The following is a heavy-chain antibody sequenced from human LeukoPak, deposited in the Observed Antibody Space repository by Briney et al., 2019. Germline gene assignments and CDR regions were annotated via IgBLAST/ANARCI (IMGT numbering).Heavy chain of an antibody. Sequence: PSETLSLTCTVSGGSVSSSTFYWGWIRQPPGKGLEWIGYIYNSGSTKYNPSLKSRVTISVDTSKNQFSLKLSSVTAADTAVYYCARVGYYYYYMDVWGKGTTVTVSS. D-gene: IGHD3-10*01. CDR3: ARVGYYYYYMDV. CDR1: GGSVSSSTFY. V-gene: IGHV4-61*01. CDR2: IYNSGST. J-gene: IGHJ6*03.